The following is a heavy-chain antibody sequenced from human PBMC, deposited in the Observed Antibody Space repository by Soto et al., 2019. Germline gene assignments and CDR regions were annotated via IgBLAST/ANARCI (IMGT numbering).Heavy chain of an antibody. J-gene: IGHJ6*03. CDR2: IYYSRST. CDR1: GGSISSYY. Sequence: PSETLSLTCTVSGGSISSYYWSWIRQPPGKGLEWIGYIYYSRSTNYNPSLKSRVTISVDTSKNQFSLKLSSVTAADTAVYYCARLRGDYYYYYMDVWGKGTTVTVSS. V-gene: IGHV4-59*01. CDR3: ARLRGDYYYYYMDV.